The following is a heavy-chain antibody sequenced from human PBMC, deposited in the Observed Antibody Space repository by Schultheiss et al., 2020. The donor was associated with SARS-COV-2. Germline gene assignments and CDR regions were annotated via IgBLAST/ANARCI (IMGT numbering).Heavy chain of an antibody. Sequence: SETLSLTCTVSGGSISSGYYWSWIRQPPGKGLEWIGEIYHSGSTNYNPSLKSRVTISVDTSKNQFSLKLSSVTAADTAVYYCARDAASVIPYWYFDLWGRGTLVTVSS. D-gene: IGHD3-16*02. CDR1: GGSISSGYY. V-gene: IGHV4-61*01. CDR2: IYHSGST. CDR3: ARDAASVIPYWYFDL. J-gene: IGHJ2*01.